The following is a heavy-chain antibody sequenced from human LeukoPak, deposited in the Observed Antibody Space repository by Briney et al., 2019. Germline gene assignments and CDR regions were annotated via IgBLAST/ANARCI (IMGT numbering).Heavy chain of an antibody. Sequence: GGSLRLSCAASEFTFSTYAMNWGRQAPGKGLEWVSVISVRGGSTYYAHSVKGRFTISTDYSKNTLYLQMNSLRAEDTAVYYCAKDTAGLVLRSPFDYWGQGTLVTVSS. J-gene: IGHJ4*02. D-gene: IGHD3-3*01. CDR3: AKDTAGLVLRSPFDY. CDR1: EFTFSTYA. CDR2: ISVRGGST. V-gene: IGHV3-23*01.